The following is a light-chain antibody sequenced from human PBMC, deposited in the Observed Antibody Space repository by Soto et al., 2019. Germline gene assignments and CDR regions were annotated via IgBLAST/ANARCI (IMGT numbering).Light chain of an antibody. J-gene: IGKJ1*01. CDR1: QNVNNW. V-gene: IGKV1-5*01. Sequence: DIVTITCRASQNVNNWLAWYQHKPGKAPQLLIYDASVLETGVPSRFSGSGSGTEFTLAIGNLQPEDIATYYCQQYDNLPPTWTFGQGTKVDIK. CDR3: QQYDNLPPTWT. CDR2: DAS.